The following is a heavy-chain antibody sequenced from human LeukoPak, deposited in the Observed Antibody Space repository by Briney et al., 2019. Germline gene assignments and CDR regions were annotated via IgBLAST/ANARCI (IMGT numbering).Heavy chain of an antibody. CDR1: GFTFDDYT. J-gene: IGHJ3*02. V-gene: IGHV3-43*01. CDR2: ISWDGGST. Sequence: GGSLRLSCAASGFTFDDYTMHWVRQAPGKGLEWVSLISWDGGSTYYADSVKGRFTISRDNSKNSLYLQMNSLRTEDTALYYCAKDVLNAFDIWGQGTMVTVSS. CDR3: AKDVLNAFDI.